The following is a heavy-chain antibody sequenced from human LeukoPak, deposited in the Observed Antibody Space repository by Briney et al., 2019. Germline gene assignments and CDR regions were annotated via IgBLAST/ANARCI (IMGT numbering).Heavy chain of an antibody. CDR1: GFTFSSYN. CDR3: VTQILLCHYY. CDR2: IFYSGST. D-gene: IGHD3-10*01. J-gene: IGHJ4*02. Sequence: GSLRLSCAASGFTFSSYNMNWVRQPPGKGLEWIGSIFYSGSTYYNPSLKSRVSLSVDTSNNQFSLKLTSVTAADTAMYYCVTQILLCHYYWGQGTLVTVSS. V-gene: IGHV4-59*05.